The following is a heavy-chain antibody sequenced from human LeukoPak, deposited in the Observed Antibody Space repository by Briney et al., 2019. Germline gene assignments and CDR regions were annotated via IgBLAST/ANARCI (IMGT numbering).Heavy chain of an antibody. CDR3: ARGVRTGIGATDY. Sequence: ASVKVSCKASGYSFSNYHVHWVRQAPGQGLEWVGIMAPRDDGAAYAQKFQGRVTMTRDTSTSTLYMDISRLRPEDTAVYYCARGVRTGIGATDYWGQGTLVTVSS. D-gene: IGHD1-14*01. V-gene: IGHV1-46*01. J-gene: IGHJ4*02. CDR2: MAPRDDGA. CDR1: GYSFSNYH.